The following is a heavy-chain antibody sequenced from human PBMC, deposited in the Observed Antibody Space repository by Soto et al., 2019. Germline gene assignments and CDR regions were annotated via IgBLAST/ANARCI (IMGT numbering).Heavy chain of an antibody. CDR1: GFTFSSYG. V-gene: IGHV3-33*01. CDR3: ARGWLATGGSLSYMDV. J-gene: IGHJ6*03. CDR2: IWYDGSNK. D-gene: IGHD6-13*01. Sequence: PGGSLRLSCAASGFTFSSYGMHWVRQAPGKGLEWVAVIWYDGSNKYYADSVKGRFTISRDNSKNTLYLQMNSLRAGDTAEYFCARGWLATGGSLSYMDVWGKGTTVTVS.